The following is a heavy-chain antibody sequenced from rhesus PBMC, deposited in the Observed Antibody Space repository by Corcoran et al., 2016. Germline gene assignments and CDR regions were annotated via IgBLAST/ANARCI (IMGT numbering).Heavy chain of an antibody. V-gene: IGHV4-122*02. Sequence: QVQLQESGPGLVKPSETLSLTCAVSGGSISSSYYYWRWIRQAPGKGLEWIGYSSYSGSTSYNPSLKSRVTISRDTSKNQFSLKLSSVTAADTAVYYCASLYSGYSHYFDYWGQGVLVTVSS. J-gene: IGHJ4*01. CDR1: GGSISSSYYY. D-gene: IGHD5-24*01. CDR2: SSYSGST. CDR3: ASLYSGYSHYFDY.